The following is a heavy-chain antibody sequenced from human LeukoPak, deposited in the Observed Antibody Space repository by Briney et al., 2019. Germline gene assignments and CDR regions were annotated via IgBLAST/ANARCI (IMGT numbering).Heavy chain of an antibody. D-gene: IGHD6-19*01. V-gene: IGHV3-23*01. CDR3: AKAHSSGWRPHFDY. CDR1: GFTFSSYA. CDR2: ISGSGGST. J-gene: IGHJ4*02. Sequence: PGGSLRLSCAASGFTFSSYAMSWVRQAPGKGLEWVSAISGSGGSTYYADSVKGRFTISRDNSKNTLYLQVNSLRAEDTAVYYCAKAHSSGWRPHFDYWGQGTLVTVSS.